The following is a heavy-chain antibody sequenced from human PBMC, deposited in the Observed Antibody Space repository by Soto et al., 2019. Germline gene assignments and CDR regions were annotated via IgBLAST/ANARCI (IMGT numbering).Heavy chain of an antibody. J-gene: IGHJ5*02. CDR1: GYTFSNYG. V-gene: IGHV1-18*01. Sequence: GASVKVSCKTSGYTFSNYGITWVRQAPGQPLEWLGWISLYSDGTNYAQKFQGRVSMTTDTSTTTAYMELRSLRSDDAAVYYCARVVPGAEAWFGPWGQGTLVTVSS. CDR2: ISLYSDGT. D-gene: IGHD2-2*01. CDR3: ARVVPGAEAWFGP.